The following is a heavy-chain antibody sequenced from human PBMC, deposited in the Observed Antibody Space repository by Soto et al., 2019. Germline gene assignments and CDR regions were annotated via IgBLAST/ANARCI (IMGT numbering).Heavy chain of an antibody. CDR2: IYHSGST. D-gene: IGHD3-10*01. Sequence: SETLSLTCAVSGGSISSGGYSWSWIRQPPGKGLEWIGYIYHSGSTYYNPSLKSRVTISVDRSKNQFSLKLSSVTAADTAVYYCVRVVRGSYGMIVWGQGTTVTVSS. CDR1: GGSISSGGYS. CDR3: VRVVRGSYGMIV. V-gene: IGHV4-30-2*01. J-gene: IGHJ6*02.